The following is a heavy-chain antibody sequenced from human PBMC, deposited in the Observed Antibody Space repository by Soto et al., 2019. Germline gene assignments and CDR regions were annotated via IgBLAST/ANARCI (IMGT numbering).Heavy chain of an antibody. V-gene: IGHV4-39*01. CDR3: AGHGRYSNSPTGWSDP. CDR2: IYYSGST. J-gene: IGHJ5*02. CDR1: GGSISSSNFY. D-gene: IGHD4-4*01. Sequence: SETLSLTCSVTGGSISSSNFYWGWIRQPPRKGLEWIGSIYYSGSTSYNPSLKTRVTIFVDTSKNQFSLKLSSVTAADTAVFYCAGHGRYSNSPTGWSDPWGQGARV.